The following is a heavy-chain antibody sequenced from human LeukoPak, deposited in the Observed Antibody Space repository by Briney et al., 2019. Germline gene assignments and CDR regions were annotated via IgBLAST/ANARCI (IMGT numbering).Heavy chain of an antibody. CDR1: GFTFSSYS. V-gene: IGHV3-48*04. Sequence: GGSLRLSCAASGFTFSSYSMTWVRQAPGKGLEWLSYISSSSSTIYYADSVKGRFTISRDNAKNSLYLQMNSLRAEDTAVYYCARERHDVDIVATSPDAFDIWGQGTMVTVSS. D-gene: IGHD5-12*01. CDR3: ARERHDVDIVATSPDAFDI. CDR2: ISSSSSTI. J-gene: IGHJ3*02.